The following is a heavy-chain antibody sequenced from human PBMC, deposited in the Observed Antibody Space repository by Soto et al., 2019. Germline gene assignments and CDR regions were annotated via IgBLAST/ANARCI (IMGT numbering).Heavy chain of an antibody. Sequence: QTGRSLRLSCADSGLTFNRYAMHWVRQAPGKGLEWVAVISHDGDKEQYRDSVKGRFTISRDNSKNTLYLQMDILRDEDTAVYYRVASLLSLVYWRPGTRVSASS. CDR3: VASLLSLVY. CDR1: GLTFNRYA. D-gene: IGHD3-16*02. CDR2: ISHDGDKE. J-gene: IGHJ4*02. V-gene: IGHV3-30-3*01.